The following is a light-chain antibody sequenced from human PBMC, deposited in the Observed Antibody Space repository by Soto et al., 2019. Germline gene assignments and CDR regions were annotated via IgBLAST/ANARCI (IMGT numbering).Light chain of an antibody. V-gene: IGKV1-5*03. CDR3: QQYESYPVT. CDR1: QSISTS. CDR2: KAS. Sequence: DIQMTQSPSTLSASVGDRVTITCRASQSISTSLAWYQQKPGKAPNHLIYKASSLESGVPSRFSGSGSGTEFTLTISSLQPDDFATDYCQQYESYPVTFGQGTRLEIK. J-gene: IGKJ5*01.